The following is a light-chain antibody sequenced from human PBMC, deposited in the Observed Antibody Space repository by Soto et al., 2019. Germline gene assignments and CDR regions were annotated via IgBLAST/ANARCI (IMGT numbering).Light chain of an antibody. V-gene: IGKV3-20*01. CDR1: QSVSSSY. CDR2: GAS. Sequence: EIVLTQSPGTLSLSPGERATLSCRASQSVSSSYLAWYQQKPGQAPRLLIYGASSRATGIPDRFSGSGSGTDFTFTISRLEPEDFAVYYCQQNGSSPPFTFGPGTKVDIK. CDR3: QQNGSSPPFT. J-gene: IGKJ3*01.